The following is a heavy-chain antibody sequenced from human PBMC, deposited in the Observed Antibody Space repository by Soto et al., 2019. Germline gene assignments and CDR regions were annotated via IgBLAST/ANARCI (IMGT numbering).Heavy chain of an antibody. J-gene: IGHJ6*02. CDR3: AKDRRDITTILVEPDSITVGMDV. V-gene: IGHV3-30*18. D-gene: IGHD3-22*01. CDR1: GFTFSSYG. Sequence: QPRGSLRLSCAASGFTFSSYGMHWVRQAPGKGLEWVAVISYDGSNKYYADSVKGRFTISRDNSKNTLYLQMNSLRAEDTAVYYCAKDRRDITTILVEPDSITVGMDVWCQGITVTVS. CDR2: ISYDGSNK.